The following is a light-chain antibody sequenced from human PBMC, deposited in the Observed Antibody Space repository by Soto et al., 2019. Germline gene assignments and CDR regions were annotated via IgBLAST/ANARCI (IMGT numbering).Light chain of an antibody. CDR3: QQYNNWPLT. CDR2: ATS. CDR1: QSVYNS. V-gene: IGKV3-15*01. J-gene: IGKJ2*01. Sequence: EIVMTQSPAALSVSPGERATLSCRASQSVYNSLAWYQQKPGQAPRLLIYATSTRAIGVPARFSGSESGTEFTLTISSLQSEDFAVYYCQQYNNWPLTFGQGTKLEI.